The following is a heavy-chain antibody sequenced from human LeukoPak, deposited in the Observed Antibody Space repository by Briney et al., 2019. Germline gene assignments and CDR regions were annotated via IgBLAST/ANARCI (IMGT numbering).Heavy chain of an antibody. Sequence: GESLKISCKGSGYSFTSYWIGWVRQMPGKGLEWMGIIYPGDSGTRYSPAFQGQVTISADKSISTAYLQWSSLKASDTAMSYCARLRGYCSSTSCSAPYNWFDPWGQGTLVTVSS. CDR1: GYSFTSYW. D-gene: IGHD2-2*01. CDR2: IYPGDSGT. CDR3: ARLRGYCSSTSCSAPYNWFDP. J-gene: IGHJ5*02. V-gene: IGHV5-51*01.